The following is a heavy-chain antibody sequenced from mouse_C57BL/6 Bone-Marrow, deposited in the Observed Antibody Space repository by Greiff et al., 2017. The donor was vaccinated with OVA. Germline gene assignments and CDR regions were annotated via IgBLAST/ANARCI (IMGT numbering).Heavy chain of an antibody. D-gene: IGHD2-1*01. CDR3: ARRYYGNHGAMDY. CDR2: ISGGGGNT. Sequence: DVQLVESGGGLVKPGGSLKLSCAASGFTFSSYTMSWVRQTPEKRLEWVATISGGGGNTYYPDSVKGRFTISRDNAKNTLYLQMSSLRSEDTALYYCARRYYGNHGAMDYWGQGTSVTVSS. J-gene: IGHJ4*01. CDR1: GFTFSSYT. V-gene: IGHV5-9*01.